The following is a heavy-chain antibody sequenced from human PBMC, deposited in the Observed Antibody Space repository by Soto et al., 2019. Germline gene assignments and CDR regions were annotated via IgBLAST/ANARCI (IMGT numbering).Heavy chain of an antibody. D-gene: IGHD3-3*01. CDR1: GGFPSSYY. CDR3: ARDVESPTYYYYMDV. CDR2: IYYSGST. V-gene: IGHV4-59*01. Sequence: ALQDLRLPYTGSGGFPSSYYLGLCRQPPGKGLEWIGYIYYSGSTNYNPSLKSRVTISVDTSKNQFSLKPSSVTAADTAVYYCARDVESPTYYYYMDVWGKGTTVTVS. J-gene: IGHJ6*03.